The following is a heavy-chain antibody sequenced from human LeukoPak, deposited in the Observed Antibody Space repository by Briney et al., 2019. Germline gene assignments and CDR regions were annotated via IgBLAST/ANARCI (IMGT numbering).Heavy chain of an antibody. Sequence: GGSLRLSCTVSGFTVSSNSMSWVRQAPGKGLEWVSAISGSGGSTYYADSVKGRFTISRDNSKNTLYLQMNSLRAEDTAVYYCAGSGSYYPDTDFDYWGQGTLVTVSS. J-gene: IGHJ4*02. CDR2: ISGSGGST. D-gene: IGHD1-26*01. CDR3: AGSGSYYPDTDFDY. CDR1: GFTVSSNS. V-gene: IGHV3-23*01.